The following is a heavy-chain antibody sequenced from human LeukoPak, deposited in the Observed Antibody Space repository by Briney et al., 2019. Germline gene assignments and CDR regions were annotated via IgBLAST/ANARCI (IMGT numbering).Heavy chain of an antibody. CDR3: ARGGDVLLWFGELLSNWFDP. V-gene: IGHV4-4*07. J-gene: IGHJ5*02. CDR2: VFTSGST. CDR1: SGSISNFH. D-gene: IGHD3-10*01. Sequence: SETLSLTCTVSSGSISNFHWTWIRQPAGKGLEWIGRVFTSGSTNYNPSLKSRVTISVDTSKNQFSLKPSSVTAADTAVYYCARGGDVLLWFGELLSNWFDPWGQGTLVTVSS.